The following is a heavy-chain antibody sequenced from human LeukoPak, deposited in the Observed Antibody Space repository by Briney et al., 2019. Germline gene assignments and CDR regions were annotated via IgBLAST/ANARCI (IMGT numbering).Heavy chain of an antibody. V-gene: IGHV3-15*01. Sequence: GGSLRLSCAAPGFTFSNAWMSWVRQAPGKGLEWVGRIKSKTDGGTTDYAAPVKGRFTISRDDSKNTLYLQMNSLKTEDTAVYYCTTDVVTAIVYYFDYWGQGTLVTVSS. J-gene: IGHJ4*02. CDR2: IKSKTDGGTT. CDR3: TTDVVTAIVYYFDY. D-gene: IGHD2-21*02. CDR1: GFTFSNAW.